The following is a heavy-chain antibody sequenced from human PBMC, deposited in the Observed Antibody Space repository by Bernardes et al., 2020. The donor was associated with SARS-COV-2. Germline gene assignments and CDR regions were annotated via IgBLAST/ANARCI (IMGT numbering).Heavy chain of an antibody. J-gene: IGHJ4*01. D-gene: IGHD2-2*01. CDR2: ISSDGSTT. Sequence: GGSLRLSCAASGFTFSSYWMHWVRQAPGKGLVWVSRISSDGSTTMYADSVKGRFTISRDNAKNTLYLQMNSLRAEDTAVYYCGRDGISSISHWGHGTLVTVSS. CDR1: GFTFSSYW. CDR3: GRDGISSISH. V-gene: IGHV3-74*03.